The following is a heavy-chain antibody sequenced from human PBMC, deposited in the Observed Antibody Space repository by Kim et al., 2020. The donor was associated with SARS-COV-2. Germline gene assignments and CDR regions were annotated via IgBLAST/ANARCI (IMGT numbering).Heavy chain of an antibody. CDR1: GGTFSSYA. Sequence: SVKVSCKASGGTFSSYAISWVRQAPGQGLEWMGGIIPIFGTANYAQKFQGRVTITADESTSTAYMELSSLRSEDTAVYYCASFPPEYSYGSSLGFDYWGQGTLVTVSS. J-gene: IGHJ4*02. D-gene: IGHD5-18*01. CDR2: IIPIFGTA. CDR3: ASFPPEYSYGSSLGFDY. V-gene: IGHV1-69*13.